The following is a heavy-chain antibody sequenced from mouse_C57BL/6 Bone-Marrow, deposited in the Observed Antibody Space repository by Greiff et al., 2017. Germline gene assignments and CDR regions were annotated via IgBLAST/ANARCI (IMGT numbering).Heavy chain of an antibody. CDR2: IDPSDSYT. CDR3: ARGGWLLPYFDY. CDR1: GYTFTSYW. V-gene: IGHV1-50*01. D-gene: IGHD2-3*01. J-gene: IGHJ2*01. Sequence: VQLQQPGAELVKPGASVKLSCKASGYTFTSYWMQWVKQRPGQGLEWIGEIDPSDSYTNYNQKFKGKATLTVDTASSTAYMQLSSLTAEDSAVYYCARGGWLLPYFDYWGQGTTLTVSS.